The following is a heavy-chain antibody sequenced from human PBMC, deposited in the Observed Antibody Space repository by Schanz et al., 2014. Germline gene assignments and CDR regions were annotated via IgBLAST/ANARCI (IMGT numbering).Heavy chain of an antibody. J-gene: IGHJ3*02. V-gene: IGHV3-11*01. Sequence: QVRLVESGGGLVKPGGSLRLSCAASGFIFNDYYMNWIRQAPGKGLELLSYISRDGTTSYYADSVKGRFTISRDNAKNSLYLEMTSLRGEDTAVYYCARENLNWEAFDIWGQGTVVTVSS. CDR1: GFIFNDYY. CDR3: ARENLNWEAFDI. CDR2: ISRDGTTS. D-gene: IGHD7-27*01.